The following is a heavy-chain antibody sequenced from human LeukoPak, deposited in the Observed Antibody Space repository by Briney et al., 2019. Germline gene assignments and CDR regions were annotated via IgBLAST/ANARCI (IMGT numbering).Heavy chain of an antibody. Sequence: GGSLRLSCAASGVTSNYFTWVRQAPGKGLEWVSVIYNGGTTYYADSVKGRFTISRDNAKNSLYLQMNSLRAEDTALYYCAKVVSGYYYALGYWGQGTLVTVSS. J-gene: IGHJ4*02. V-gene: IGHV3-53*05. CDR2: IYNGGTT. CDR3: AKVVSGYYYALGY. D-gene: IGHD3-22*01. CDR1: GVTSNY.